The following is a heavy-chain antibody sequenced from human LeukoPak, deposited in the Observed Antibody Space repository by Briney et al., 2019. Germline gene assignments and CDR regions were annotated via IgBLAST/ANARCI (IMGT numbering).Heavy chain of an antibody. CDR1: GFSFSDAW. V-gene: IGHV3-23*01. CDR2: ITGSGGDT. J-gene: IGHJ4*02. Sequence: GGSLRLSCAASGFSFSDAWMNWVRQAPGEGLEWVSAITGSGGDTYHAESVKGRFTVSRDNSKNTLYLQMDSLRTEDTAVYFCAKGSTTSRPYYFDYWGQGTLVTVSS. D-gene: IGHD2-2*01. CDR3: AKGSTTSRPYYFDY.